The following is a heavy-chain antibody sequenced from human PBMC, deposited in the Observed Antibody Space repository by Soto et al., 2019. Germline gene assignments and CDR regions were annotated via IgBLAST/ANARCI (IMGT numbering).Heavy chain of an antibody. Sequence: ASVKVSCKASGGTFSSYAISWVRQAPGQGLEWMGGIIPIFGTANYAQKFQGRVTITADESTSTAYMELSSLRTEDTAVYYCARDSVGYCTNGVCPPDVWGQGTTVTVSS. D-gene: IGHD2-8*01. J-gene: IGHJ6*02. CDR1: GGTFSSYA. V-gene: IGHV1-69*13. CDR2: IIPIFGTA. CDR3: ARDSVGYCTNGVCPPDV.